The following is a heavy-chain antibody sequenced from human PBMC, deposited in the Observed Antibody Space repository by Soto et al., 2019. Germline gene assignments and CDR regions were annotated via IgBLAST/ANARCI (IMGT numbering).Heavy chain of an antibody. CDR3: AKHRGTTVTSYYYYGMDV. V-gene: IGHV1-69*06. D-gene: IGHD4-4*01. CDR2: IIPIFGTA. CDR1: GGTFSSYA. Sequence: SVKVSCKASGGTFSSYAISWVRQAPGQGLEWMGGIIPIFGTANYAQKFQGRVTITADKSTSTAYMELSSLRSEDTAVYYCAKHRGTTVTSYYYYGMDVWGQGTTVTVSS. J-gene: IGHJ6*02.